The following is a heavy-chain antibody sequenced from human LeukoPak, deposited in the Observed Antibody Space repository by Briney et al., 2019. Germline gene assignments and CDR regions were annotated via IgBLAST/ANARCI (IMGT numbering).Heavy chain of an antibody. CDR1: GGSFSGYY. V-gene: IGHV4-34*01. D-gene: IGHD5-18*01. J-gene: IGHJ6*03. CDR3: ARGGYKRLYYMDV. CDR2: INHSGST. Sequence: KPSETLSLTCAVYGGSFSGYYWSWIRQPPGKGLEWIGEINHSGSTNYNPSLKSRVTISVDTSKNQFSLKLSSVTVADTAVYYCARGGYKRLYYMDVWGKGTTVTVSS.